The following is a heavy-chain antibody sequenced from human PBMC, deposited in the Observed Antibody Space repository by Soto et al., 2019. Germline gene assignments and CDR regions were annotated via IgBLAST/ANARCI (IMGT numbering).Heavy chain of an antibody. CDR3: ARQDSTSSLGYYFDS. CDR1: GGSITNFYY. CDR2: IYYSGST. V-gene: IGHV4-39*01. J-gene: IGHJ4*02. D-gene: IGHD6-6*01. Sequence: SETLSLTCTVSGGSITNFYYWGWIRQPPGKGLEWIGSIYYSGSTDYHPSLKSRVTISVDTSRNQFSLKLTSVTAADSAVYYCARQDSTSSLGYYFDSWGKGILVTVSS.